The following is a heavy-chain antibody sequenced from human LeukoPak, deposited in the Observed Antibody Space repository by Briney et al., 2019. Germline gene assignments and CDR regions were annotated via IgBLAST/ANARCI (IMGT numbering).Heavy chain of an antibody. D-gene: IGHD6-19*01. CDR2: INPNSGST. CDR3: ARDRSSGWYFDAFDI. CDR1: GYTFTSHY. J-gene: IGHJ3*02. Sequence: ASVKVSCKASGYTFTSHYVHWVRQAPGQGLEWMGWINPNSGSTNYAQKFQGRVTMTRDTSISTAYMELSRLRSDDTAVYYCARDRSSGWYFDAFDIWGQGTMVTVSS. V-gene: IGHV1-2*02.